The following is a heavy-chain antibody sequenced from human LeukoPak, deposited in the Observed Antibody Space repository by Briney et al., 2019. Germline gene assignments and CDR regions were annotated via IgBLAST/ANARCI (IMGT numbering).Heavy chain of an antibody. CDR2: ISHGGSA. D-gene: IGHD2-15*01. Sequence: SETLSLTCAVYGGSFSGYYWRWIRQPPGKGLEWIGEISHGGSANYNPSLKSRVTISVDTSKNQFSLKLTSVTAADTAVYYCASSSLGYCGGGYCYPNRFDPWGQGTLVTVSS. CDR3: ASSSLGYCGGGYCYPNRFDP. J-gene: IGHJ5*02. CDR1: GGSFSGYY. V-gene: IGHV4-34*01.